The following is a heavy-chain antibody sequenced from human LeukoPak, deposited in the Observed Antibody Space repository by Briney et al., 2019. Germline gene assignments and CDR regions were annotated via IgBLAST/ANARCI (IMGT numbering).Heavy chain of an antibody. J-gene: IGHJ4*02. Sequence: GGSLRLSCAASGFTFSSYAMSWVRQAPGKGLEWVSSISGSGGSTYYADSVKGRFTISRGHSKNTLYLQMNSLRVEDTAVYYCAKLGDLPYWGQGTLVTVSS. V-gene: IGHV3-23*01. CDR1: GFTFSSYA. D-gene: IGHD3-16*01. CDR2: ISGSGGST. CDR3: AKLGDLPY.